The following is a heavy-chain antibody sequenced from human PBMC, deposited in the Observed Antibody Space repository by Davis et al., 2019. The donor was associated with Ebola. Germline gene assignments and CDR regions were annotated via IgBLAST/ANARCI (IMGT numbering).Heavy chain of an antibody. J-gene: IGHJ3*01. Sequence: PSETLSLTCTVSGVSISNSAYYWGWVRQPPGMGPEWIGNIFYHGRTFYNPSLQTRLLISMNTSLNQFSLNLTSVTAADTAVYYCARDWGTMFRGVIRAFDVWGPGTTVTVSS. CDR2: IFYHGRT. D-gene: IGHD3-10*01. CDR1: GVSISNSAYY. V-gene: IGHV4-39*01. CDR3: ARDWGTMFRGVIRAFDV.